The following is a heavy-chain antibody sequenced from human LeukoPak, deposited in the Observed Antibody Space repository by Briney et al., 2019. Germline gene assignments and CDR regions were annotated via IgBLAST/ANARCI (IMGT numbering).Heavy chain of an antibody. CDR2: INHSGST. D-gene: IGHD3-10*01. J-gene: IGHJ6*03. CDR3: ARGSPWLRQMHYYYYYYMDV. V-gene: IGHV4-39*07. CDR1: GDSITSSDHY. Sequence: SETLSLTCTLSGDSITSSDHYWVWIRQPPGKGLEWIGEINHSGSTNYNPSLKSRVTISVDTSKNQFSLKLSSVTAADTAAYYCARGSPWLRQMHYYYYYYMDVWGKGTTVTVSS.